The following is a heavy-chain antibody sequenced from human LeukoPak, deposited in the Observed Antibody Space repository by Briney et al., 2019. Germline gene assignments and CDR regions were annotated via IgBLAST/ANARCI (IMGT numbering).Heavy chain of an antibody. Sequence: GGSLRLSCAASGFTVSSNYMSWVRQAPGKGLEWGSVIYSGGSTYYADSVKGRFTISRDNSKNTLYLQMNSLRAEDTAVYYCARVSRGPHPYYYDSSGYMDYWGQGTLVTVSS. V-gene: IGHV3-53*01. J-gene: IGHJ4*02. CDR2: IYSGGST. CDR3: ARVSRGPHPYYYDSSGYMDY. CDR1: GFTVSSNY. D-gene: IGHD3-22*01.